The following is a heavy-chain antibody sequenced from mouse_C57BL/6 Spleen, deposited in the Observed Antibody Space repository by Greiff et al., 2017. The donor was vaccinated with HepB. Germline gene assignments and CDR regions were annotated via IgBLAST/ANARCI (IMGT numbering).Heavy chain of an antibody. CDR2: IYPGDGDT. D-gene: IGHD2-3*01. J-gene: IGHJ3*01. V-gene: IGHV1-82*01. Sequence: VQLVESGPELVKPGASVKISCKASGYAFSSSWMNWVKQRPGKGLEWIGRIYPGDGDTNYNGKFKGKATLTADKSSSTAYMQLSSLTSEDSAVYFCASYDGYFAYWGQGTLVTVSA. CDR1: GYAFSSSW. CDR3: ASYDGYFAY.